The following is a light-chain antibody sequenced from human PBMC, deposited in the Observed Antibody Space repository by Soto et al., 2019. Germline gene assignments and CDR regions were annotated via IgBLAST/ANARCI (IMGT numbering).Light chain of an antibody. V-gene: IGLV2-8*01. CDR1: SSDVGGYNY. CDR2: EVS. Sequence: QSALTQPPSASGSPGQSVTISCTGTSSDVGGYNYVSWYQQHPGKAPKLMIYEVSKRPSGVPDRFSGSKSGNTASLTVSGLQAEDEADYYCSSYEGSSNWVFGGGTKVTVL. CDR3: SSYEGSSNWV. J-gene: IGLJ3*02.